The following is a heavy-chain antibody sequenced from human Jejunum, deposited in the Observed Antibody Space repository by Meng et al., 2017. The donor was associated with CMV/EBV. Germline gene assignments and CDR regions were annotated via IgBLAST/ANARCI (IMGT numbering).Heavy chain of an antibody. V-gene: IGHV3-30*02. J-gene: IGHJ4*02. CDR2: IRSDGNNQ. Sequence: ASGFTFDSYGFHWVRQAPGKGLEWVAFIRSDGNNQYYAESVKGRFTISRDNSKITLYLQMNSLRAEDTAVYYCAKDSSAYSFYYLDYWGQGTLVTVSS. D-gene: IGHD3-3*01. CDR1: GFTFDSYG. CDR3: AKDSSAYSFYYLDY.